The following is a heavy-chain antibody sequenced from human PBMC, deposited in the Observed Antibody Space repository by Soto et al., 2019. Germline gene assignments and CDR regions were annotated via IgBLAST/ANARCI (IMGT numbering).Heavy chain of an antibody. Sequence: QVQLQESGPGLVKPSETLSLTCTVSGGSISSYYWSWIRQPPGKGLEWIGYIYYSGSTNYNPSLXGXXXIXXDTSKTQFSLKLSSVTAADTAVYYCARAYGYYFDYWGQGTLVTVSS. CDR3: ARAYGYYFDY. V-gene: IGHV4-59*01. J-gene: IGHJ4*02. CDR2: IYYSGST. D-gene: IGHD4-17*01. CDR1: GGSISSYY.